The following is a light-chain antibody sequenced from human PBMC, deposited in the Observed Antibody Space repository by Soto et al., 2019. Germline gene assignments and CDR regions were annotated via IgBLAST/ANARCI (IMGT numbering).Light chain of an antibody. CDR2: AAS. V-gene: IGKV3-15*01. Sequence: EIKLTLSRGTLSWPPGGRDTLSCRASQSVSNDLAWYQQKPRQAPRLLIYAASTRATGIPARFSGSGSGTEFTLTIRSLQSEDFSVYYCQQYHNWTPLTLGGGTKMDIK. CDR1: QSVSND. J-gene: IGKJ4*01. CDR3: QQYHNWTPLT.